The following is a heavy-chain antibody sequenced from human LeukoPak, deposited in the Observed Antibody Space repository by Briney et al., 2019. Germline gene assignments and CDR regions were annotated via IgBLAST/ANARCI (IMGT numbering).Heavy chain of an antibody. D-gene: IGHD1-26*01. CDR2: ISYDGSNK. V-gene: IGHV3-30-3*01. CDR1: GFTFSSYA. J-gene: IGHJ4*02. CDR3: ARVPKWELLGYFDY. Sequence: GGSLRLSCAASGFTFSSYAMHWVRQAPGKGLEWVAVISYDGSNKYYADSVKGRFTISRDNSKNTLYLQMNSLRAEDTAVYYCARVPKWELLGYFDYWGQGTLVTVSS.